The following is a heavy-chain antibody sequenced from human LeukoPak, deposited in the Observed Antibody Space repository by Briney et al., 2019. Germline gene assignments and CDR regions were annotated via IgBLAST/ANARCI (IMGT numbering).Heavy chain of an antibody. CDR3: ARHDGSSFIYYVDH. Sequence: GESLRLSCAASGFSVSSRAMSWVRQAPGKGLEWVSTISNSGYNTWYADSVKGRFTISRDNSQNTLYLQMSSLRAEDTALYYCARHDGSSFIYYVDHWGQGALVTVSS. CDR2: ISNSGYNT. V-gene: IGHV3-23*01. J-gene: IGHJ4*02. D-gene: IGHD1-26*01. CDR1: GFSVSSRA.